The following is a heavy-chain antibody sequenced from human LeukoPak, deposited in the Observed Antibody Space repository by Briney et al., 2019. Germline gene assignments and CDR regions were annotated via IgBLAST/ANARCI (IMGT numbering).Heavy chain of an antibody. CDR3: VRGYSAVVFDY. Sequence: GGSLRLSCAASGFTFDDYAMHWVRQAPGKGLEWVSLISGDGGSTYYADSVKGRFTISRDNSKNSLYLQMNSLRTEDTALYYCVRGYSAVVFDYWGQGTLVTVSS. D-gene: IGHD5-18*01. V-gene: IGHV3-43*02. CDR1: GFTFDDYA. CDR2: ISGDGGST. J-gene: IGHJ4*02.